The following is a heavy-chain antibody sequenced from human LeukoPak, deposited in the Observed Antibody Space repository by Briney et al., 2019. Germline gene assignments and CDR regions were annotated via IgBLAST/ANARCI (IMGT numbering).Heavy chain of an antibody. J-gene: IGHJ4*02. Sequence: GGSLRLSCAASGFTFSSYSMNWVRQAPGKGLEWVSSISSSSSYIYYADSVKGRFTISRDNARNSLYLQMNSLRAEDTAVYYCARVGDSSGYYYFDYWGQGTLVTVSS. D-gene: IGHD3-22*01. CDR3: ARVGDSSGYYYFDY. CDR2: ISSSSSYI. V-gene: IGHV3-21*01. CDR1: GFTFSSYS.